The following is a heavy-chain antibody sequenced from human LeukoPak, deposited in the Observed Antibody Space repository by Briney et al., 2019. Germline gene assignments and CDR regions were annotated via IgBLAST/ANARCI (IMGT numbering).Heavy chain of an antibody. Sequence: SETLSLTCGVYGGSFSGYYWSWIRQPPGKGLEWIGEINDSGRSNYKSSLKSRVTISEDTSKNQFSLKLSSVTAADTAVYYCARGVIATGGNDFDYWGQGTLVTVSS. D-gene: IGHD6-13*01. J-gene: IGHJ4*02. V-gene: IGHV4-34*01. CDR2: INDSGRS. CDR1: GGSFSGYY. CDR3: ARGVIATGGNDFDY.